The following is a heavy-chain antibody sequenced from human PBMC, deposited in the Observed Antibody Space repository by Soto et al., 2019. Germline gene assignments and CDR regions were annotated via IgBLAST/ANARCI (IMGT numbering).Heavy chain of an antibody. V-gene: IGHV3-48*02. D-gene: IGHD3-22*01. Sequence: EVQLVESGGDLEQPGGSLRLSCAASGFTFNTYSMNWVRQAPGKGLVWVAYISSSTTIIYYADSVKGRFTVSRDNAKNSLLLQMNSLRDDDTAVYYCARRRDYDDSTGNWYFDLWGRGTRVTVSS. CDR3: ARRRDYDDSTGNWYFDL. CDR1: GFTFNTYS. CDR2: ISSSTTII. J-gene: IGHJ2*01.